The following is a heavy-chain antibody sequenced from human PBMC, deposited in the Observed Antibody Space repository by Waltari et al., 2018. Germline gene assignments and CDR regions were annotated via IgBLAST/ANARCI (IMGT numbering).Heavy chain of an antibody. J-gene: IGHJ6*02. CDR2: FKDDGRSI. CDR1: GFTFRRHW. V-gene: IGHV3-74*01. CDR3: ARDLYHAMDV. Sequence: EVRLVESGGGLVQPGGSLRLSCAASGFTFRRHWLRWVRQVPGKGLVWVSRFKDDGRSISYADSVKGRFSISRDNAKNMLYLQMNSLRAEDTAVYYCARDLYHAMDVWGQGTTVIVSS.